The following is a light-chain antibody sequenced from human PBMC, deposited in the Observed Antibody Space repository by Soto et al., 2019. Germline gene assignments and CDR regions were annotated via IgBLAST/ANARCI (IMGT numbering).Light chain of an antibody. CDR3: SSYTSSSTYV. CDR2: DVR. V-gene: IGLV2-14*03. Sequence: ALTQPASVSGSPGQSITISCTGTSSDVGYYNYVSWYQQHPGKAPKLMIYDVRNRPSGVSNRFSGSKSGNTASLTISGLQAEDEADYYCSSYTSSSTYVFGTGTKVTVL. J-gene: IGLJ1*01. CDR1: SSDVGYYNY.